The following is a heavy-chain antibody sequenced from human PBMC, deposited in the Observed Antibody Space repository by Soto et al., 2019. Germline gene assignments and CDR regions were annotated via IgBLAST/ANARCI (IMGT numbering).Heavy chain of an antibody. V-gene: IGHV3-72*01. CDR3: GRVGGDSGGFSPFDI. J-gene: IGHJ3*02. CDR2: SRNKANDYTT. D-gene: IGHD3-16*01. Sequence: EVQLVESGGGLVQPGGSTRLSCATSGFPVSDHHMDWVRQAPGKGLEWVGSSRNKANDYTTEYAASVKGRFSISRDDSKNSMYLQMNSLKAEDTSTYYCGRVGGDSGGFSPFDIWGQWTMVTVHS. CDR1: GFPVSDHH.